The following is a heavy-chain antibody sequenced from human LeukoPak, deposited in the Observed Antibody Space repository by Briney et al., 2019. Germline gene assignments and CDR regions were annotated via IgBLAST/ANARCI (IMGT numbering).Heavy chain of an antibody. D-gene: IGHD2-21*01. V-gene: IGHV3-23*01. CDR3: AKGPYCGGDCYSGEDY. CDR1: GFTFSSYA. CDR2: ISGSGGST. J-gene: IGHJ4*02. Sequence: PGGSLRLPCAASGFTFSSYAMSWVRQAPGKGLEWVSAISGSGGSTYYADSVKGRFTISRDNSKNTLYLQMNSLRAEDTAVYYCAKGPYCGGDCYSGEDYWGQGTLVTVSS.